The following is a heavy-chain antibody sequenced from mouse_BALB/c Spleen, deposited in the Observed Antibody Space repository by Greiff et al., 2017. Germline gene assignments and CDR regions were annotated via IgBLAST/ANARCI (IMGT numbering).Heavy chain of an antibody. J-gene: IGHJ3*01. Sequence: QVQLKESGAELMKPGASVKISCKATGYTFSSYWIEWVKQRPGHGLEWIGEILPGSGSTNYNEKFKGKATFTADTSSNTAYMQLSSLTSEDSAVYYCARPQLGRGFAYWGQGTLVTVSS. D-gene: IGHD4-1*02. CDR1: GYTFSSYW. CDR3: ARPQLGRGFAY. CDR2: ILPGSGST. V-gene: IGHV1-9*01.